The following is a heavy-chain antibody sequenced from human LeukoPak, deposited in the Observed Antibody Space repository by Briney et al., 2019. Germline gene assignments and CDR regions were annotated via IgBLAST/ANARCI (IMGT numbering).Heavy chain of an antibody. CDR1: GGSISSSDW. J-gene: IGHJ3*02. V-gene: IGHV4-4*02. D-gene: IGHD6-19*01. CDR3: ARERSIVFSGWPMGGAFDI. CDR2: IYHSGST. Sequence: TSGTLSLTCAVSGGSISSSDWWSWVRQPPGKGLEWIGEIYHSGSTNYNPSLKSRVTISVDTSKNQFSLKLSSVTAADTAVYYCARERSIVFSGWPMGGAFDIWGQGTMVTVSS.